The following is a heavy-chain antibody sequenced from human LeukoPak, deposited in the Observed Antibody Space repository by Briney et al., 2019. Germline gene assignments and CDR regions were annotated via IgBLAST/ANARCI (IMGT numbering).Heavy chain of an antibody. J-gene: IGHJ3*02. D-gene: IGHD4-17*01. V-gene: IGHV3-23*01. CDR1: GFTFHTYA. CDR3: ARDGDYGDYPSLGAFDI. CDR2: ISGGGAI. Sequence: GGSLRLSCAPSGFTFHTYAMSWVRQAPGKGLEWVSAISGGGAIYYADSVKGRFTISRDNSKDTLYLQMNSLRAEDTAVYYCARDGDYGDYPSLGAFDIWGQGTMVTVSS.